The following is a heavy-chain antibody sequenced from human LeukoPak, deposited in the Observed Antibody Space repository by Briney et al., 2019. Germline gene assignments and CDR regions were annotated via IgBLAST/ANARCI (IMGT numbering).Heavy chain of an antibody. J-gene: IGHJ3*02. CDR3: ARGRSITLLRGVAMSDGFDI. CDR1: GFTFSTYS. Sequence: GGSLRLSCAASGFTFSTYSMNWVRQAPGKGLEWVSFIDASGTYIYYGESMKGRFTISRDNAKNSLYLQMNGLRAEDTAVYYCARGRSITLLRGVAMSDGFDIWGQGTMVAVSS. D-gene: IGHD3-10*01. V-gene: IGHV3-21*01. CDR2: IDASGTYI.